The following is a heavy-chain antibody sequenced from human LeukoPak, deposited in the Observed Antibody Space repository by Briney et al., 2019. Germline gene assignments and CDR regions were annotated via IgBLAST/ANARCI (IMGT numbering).Heavy chain of an antibody. J-gene: IGHJ4*02. CDR3: ARDSPLWRAFDY. CDR2: FDPEDGET. CDR1: GYTLTELS. V-gene: IGHV1-24*01. Sequence: GASVKVSCKVSGYTLTELSMHWVRQAPGKGLEWMGGFDPEDGETIYAQKFQGRVTMTEDTSTDTAYMELSSLRSDDTAVYYCARDSPLWRAFDYWGQGTLVTVSS. D-gene: IGHD2-21*01.